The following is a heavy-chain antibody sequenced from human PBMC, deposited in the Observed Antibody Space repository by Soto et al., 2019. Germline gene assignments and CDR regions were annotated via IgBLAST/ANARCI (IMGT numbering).Heavy chain of an antibody. D-gene: IGHD5-12*01. CDR1: GYTFTSYG. CDR3: ARADGGLRSFYYYGRDG. CDR2: ISAYNGNT. J-gene: IGHJ6*02. Sequence: QVQLVQSGAEVKKPGASVKVSCKASGYTFTSYGISWVRQAPGHGLEWMGWISAYNGNTNYAQKLQGRVTMTTDTATSTAYMELRSLKSDDTAVYYCARADGGLRSFYYYGRDGWGQGTTVTVAS. V-gene: IGHV1-18*01.